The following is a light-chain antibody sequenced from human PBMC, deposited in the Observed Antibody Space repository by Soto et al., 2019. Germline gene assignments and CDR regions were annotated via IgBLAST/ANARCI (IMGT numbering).Light chain of an antibody. CDR2: STS. V-gene: IGKV3-20*01. CDR1: QSISSIY. CDR3: QQYDRSLPWT. Sequence: EIVLTQSPGTLSLSPGERATVSCRASQSISSIYLAWYQQKPGQAPRLLIYSTSTRAVGIPDRFSGGGSGTDFTLTISRLEPEDFALYYCQQYDRSLPWTFGQGTKVEIK. J-gene: IGKJ1*01.